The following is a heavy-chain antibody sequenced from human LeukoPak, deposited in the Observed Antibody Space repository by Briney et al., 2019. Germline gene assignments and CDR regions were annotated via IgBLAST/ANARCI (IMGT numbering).Heavy chain of an antibody. CDR2: INSDGSTT. V-gene: IGHV3-74*01. CDR3: ARRGAMTGALDY. D-gene: IGHD3-9*01. J-gene: IGHJ4*02. Sequence: GGSLRPSCAASGVSFSHYWMHWVRQAPGKGLVWVSRINSDGSTTAYADSVKGRFTISRDNAQKTLYLQMNSLRVEDTAVYYCARRGAMTGALDYWGQGTLVTVSS. CDR1: GVSFSHYW.